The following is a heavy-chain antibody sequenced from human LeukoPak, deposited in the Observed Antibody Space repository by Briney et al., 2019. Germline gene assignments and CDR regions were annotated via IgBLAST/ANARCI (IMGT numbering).Heavy chain of an antibody. CDR2: INHSGST. CDR1: GGSFSGYY. J-gene: IGHJ4*02. D-gene: IGHD6-13*01. V-gene: IGHV4-34*01. Sequence: PSETLSLTCAVYGGSFSGYYWSWIRQPPGKGLEWIGEINHSGSTNYNPSLKSRVTISVDTSKNQFSLKLSSVTAADTAVYYCARGRYSSSWFLWWGQGTLVTVSS. CDR3: ARGRYSSSWFLW.